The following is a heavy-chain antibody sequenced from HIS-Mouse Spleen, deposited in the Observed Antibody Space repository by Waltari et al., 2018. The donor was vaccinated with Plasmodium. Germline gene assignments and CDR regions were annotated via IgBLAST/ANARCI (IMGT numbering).Heavy chain of an antibody. V-gene: IGHV3-21*01. D-gene: IGHD3-9*01. CDR3: AREDILTVYYNDYWYFDL. Sequence: EVQLVESGGGLVKPGGSLRLSCAASGFTFSSYSMNWVRQAPGKGLEGVSSISSSSSYIYYADSVKGRFTISRDNAKNSLYLQMNSLRAEDTAVYYCAREDILTVYYNDYWYFDLWGRGTLVTVSS. CDR2: ISSSSSYI. CDR1: GFTFSSYS. J-gene: IGHJ2*01.